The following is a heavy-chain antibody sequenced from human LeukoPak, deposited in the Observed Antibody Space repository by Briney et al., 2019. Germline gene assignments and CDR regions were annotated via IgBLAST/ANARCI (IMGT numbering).Heavy chain of an antibody. CDR3: AKDRSIAVAGTLLFDY. J-gene: IGHJ4*02. Sequence: PGRSLRLSCAASGFTFSSYGMHWVRQAPGKGLEWVAVISYDGSNKYYADSVKGRFTISRDNSKNTLYLQMNSLRAEDTAVYYCAKDRSIAVAGTLLFDYWGQGTLVTVSS. CDR2: ISYDGSNK. V-gene: IGHV3-30*18. D-gene: IGHD6-19*01. CDR1: GFTFSSYG.